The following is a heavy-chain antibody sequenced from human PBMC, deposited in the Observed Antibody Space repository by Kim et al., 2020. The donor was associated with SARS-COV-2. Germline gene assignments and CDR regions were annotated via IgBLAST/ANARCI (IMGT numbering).Heavy chain of an antibody. CDR2: FNSDASIT. V-gene: IGHV3-74*03. J-gene: IGHJ5*02. CDR1: GFTSSTYW. CDR3: AGSVGDFAWFDP. Sequence: GGSLRLSCAASGFTSSTYWMHWVRQAPGKGLVWVSHFNSDASITSFADSAKGRFTISRDNAKNTLSLQMNSLRAEDTAVYSCAGSVGDFAWFDPWGQGT. D-gene: IGHD4-17*01.